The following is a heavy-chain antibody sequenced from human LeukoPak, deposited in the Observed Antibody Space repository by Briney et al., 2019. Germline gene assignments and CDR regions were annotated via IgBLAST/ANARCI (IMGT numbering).Heavy chain of an antibody. CDR2: ISSSSSYI. V-gene: IGHV3-21*01. J-gene: IGHJ4*02. Sequence: GGSLRLSCAASGFTFSSYEMNWVRQAPGKGLEWVSSISSSSSYIYYADSVKGRFTISRDNAKNSLYLQMNSLRAEDTAVYYCARVMESRLPAAIGASDYWGQGTLVTVSS. CDR3: ARVMESRLPAAIGASDY. D-gene: IGHD2-2*01. CDR1: GFTFSSYE.